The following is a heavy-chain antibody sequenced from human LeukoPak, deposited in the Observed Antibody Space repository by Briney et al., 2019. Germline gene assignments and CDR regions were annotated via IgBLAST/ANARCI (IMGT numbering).Heavy chain of an antibody. V-gene: IGHV4-59*01. CDR2: ISYSGST. CDR1: GGSISNYY. D-gene: IGHD3-22*01. Sequence: KPSETLSLTCTVSGGSISNYYWSWTRQPPGKGLEWIGYISYSGSTNYNPSLKSRVTISVDTSKNQFSLKLSSVTAADTAVYYCARGSTSDYYDSSELLDYWGQGTLVTVSS. J-gene: IGHJ4*02. CDR3: ARGSTSDYYDSSELLDY.